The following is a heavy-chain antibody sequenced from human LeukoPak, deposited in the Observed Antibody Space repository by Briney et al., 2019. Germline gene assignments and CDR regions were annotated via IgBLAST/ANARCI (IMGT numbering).Heavy chain of an antibody. CDR1: GGSISSYY. J-gene: IGHJ4*02. Sequence: SETLSLTCTVSGGSISSYYWSWIRQPPGKGLEWIGYIYYSGSTNYNPSLKSRVTISVDTSKNQFSLKLSSVTAADTAVYYCAVDFWSGYFDYWGQGTLVTVSS. CDR2: IYYSGST. V-gene: IGHV4-59*01. CDR3: AVDFWSGYFDY. D-gene: IGHD3-3*01.